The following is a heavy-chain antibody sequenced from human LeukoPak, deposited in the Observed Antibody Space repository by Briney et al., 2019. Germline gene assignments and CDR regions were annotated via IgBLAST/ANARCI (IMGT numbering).Heavy chain of an antibody. CDR1: GFTFSSYA. Sequence: PGGSLRLSCAASGFTFSSYAMSWVRQAPGKGLEWVSAISGSGGSTYYADSVKGRFTISRDNSKNTLYLQMNSLGAEDTAVYYCAKGNRIAVAGTYYYYYGMDVWGQGTTVTVSS. CDR2: ISGSGGST. V-gene: IGHV3-23*01. CDR3: AKGNRIAVAGTYYYYYGMDV. J-gene: IGHJ6*02. D-gene: IGHD6-19*01.